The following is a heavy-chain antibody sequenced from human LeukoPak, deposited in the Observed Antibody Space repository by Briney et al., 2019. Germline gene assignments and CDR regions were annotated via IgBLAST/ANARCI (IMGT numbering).Heavy chain of an antibody. D-gene: IGHD3-22*01. V-gene: IGHV4-4*07. CDR1: GGSISSYY. CDR3: ARVDSSGYYNWFDP. J-gene: IGHJ5*02. CDR2: IYTSGST. Sequence: SETLSLTCTVSGGSISSYYWSWIRQPAGKGLEWIGRIYTSGSTNYNPSLKSRVTMSVDTSKNQFSLKLSSVTAADTAVYYCARVDSSGYYNWFDPWGQGTLDTVSS.